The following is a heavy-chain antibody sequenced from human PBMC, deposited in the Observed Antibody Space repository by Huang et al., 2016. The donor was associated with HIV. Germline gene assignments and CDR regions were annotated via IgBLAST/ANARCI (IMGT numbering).Heavy chain of an antibody. V-gene: IGHV3-30-3*01. CDR1: GFPFSKFA. D-gene: IGHD1-26*01. CDR2: ISYEGSVK. CDR3: ARNSENYMDV. Sequence: QVLLVESGGGVVQPGRSLRVSCAASGFPFSKFALNWVCQAPGKGLEWVAVISYEGSVKEYADSVKGRFTISRDNSKRQLYLQMNSLRVDDTALYYCARNSENYMDVWGKGTTVTVS. J-gene: IGHJ6*03.